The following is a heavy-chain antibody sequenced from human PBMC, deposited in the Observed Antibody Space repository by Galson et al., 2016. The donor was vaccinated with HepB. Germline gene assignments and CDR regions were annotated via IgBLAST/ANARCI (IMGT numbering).Heavy chain of an antibody. V-gene: IGHV3-15*01. D-gene: IGHD5-24*01. J-gene: IGHJ4*02. Sequence: SLRLSCAVSGFTFTNAWMSWVRQAPGKGLEWVGRIKSKTDSGTTDYAAPVKGRFTISRDDSKNTLYLQMNSLKTEDTAVYYCTTVQSGVRWLQFVYFDYWGQGALVTVSS. CDR1: GFTFTNAW. CDR2: IKSKTDSGTT. CDR3: TTVQSGVRWLQFVYFDY.